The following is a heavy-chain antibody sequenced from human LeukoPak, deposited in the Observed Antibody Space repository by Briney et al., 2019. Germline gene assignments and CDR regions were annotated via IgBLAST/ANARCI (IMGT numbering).Heavy chain of an antibody. J-gene: IGHJ4*02. V-gene: IGHV3-74*01. CDR1: GFTFSSYW. D-gene: IGHD5-12*01. Sequence: PGGSLRLSCAASGFTFSSYWMHWVRQAPGKGLVWVSRINTDGSSTSYADSVRGRFTISRDNAKNTLYLQMNSLRAEDTAVYYCARVDIVAGPFDYWGQGTLVTVSS. CDR2: INTDGSST. CDR3: ARVDIVAGPFDY.